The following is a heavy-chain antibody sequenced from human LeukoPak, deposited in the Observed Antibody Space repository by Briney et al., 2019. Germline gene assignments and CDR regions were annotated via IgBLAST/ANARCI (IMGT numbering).Heavy chain of an antibody. CDR3: ARDRDSSGWYLYFDY. Sequence: GASVKVSCKASGYTFTSYGISWVRQAPGQGLEWMGWISAYNGNTNYAQKLQGRVTMTTDTSTSTAYRELRSLRSDDTAVYYCARDRDSSGWYLYFDYWGQGTLVTVSS. D-gene: IGHD6-19*01. CDR1: GYTFTSYG. CDR2: ISAYNGNT. J-gene: IGHJ4*02. V-gene: IGHV1-18*01.